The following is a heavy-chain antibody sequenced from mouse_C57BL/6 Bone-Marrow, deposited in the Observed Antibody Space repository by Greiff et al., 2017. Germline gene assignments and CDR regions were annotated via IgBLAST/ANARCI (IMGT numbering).Heavy chain of an antibody. D-gene: IGHD1-1*01. Sequence: QVQLQQPGAELVRPGTSVKLSCKASGYSFTHFWMNWVKQRPGQGLEWLAMIHPSDSETRLNQKFKDRAKLTVDKSSNTAYMQLASPTSEDSAVYYCARTLYGSRNYFDYWGQGTALTGSS. CDR2: IHPSDSET. CDR3: ARTLYGSRNYFDY. V-gene: IGHV1-74*01. J-gene: IGHJ2*01. CDR1: GYSFTHFW.